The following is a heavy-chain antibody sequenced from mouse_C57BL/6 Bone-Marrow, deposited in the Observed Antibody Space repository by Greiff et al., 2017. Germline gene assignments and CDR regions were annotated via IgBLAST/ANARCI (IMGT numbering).Heavy chain of an antibody. Sequence: EVQLVESGPGLVKPSQSLSLTCSVTGYSITSGYYWNWIRQFPGNKLEWMGYISYDGSNNYNPSLKNRISITRDTSKNQFFLKLNSVTTEDTATYYCARDGVGNWGQGTLVTVSA. CDR2: ISYDGSN. CDR1: GYSITSGYY. V-gene: IGHV3-6*01. D-gene: IGHD1-3*01. J-gene: IGHJ3*01. CDR3: ARDGVGN.